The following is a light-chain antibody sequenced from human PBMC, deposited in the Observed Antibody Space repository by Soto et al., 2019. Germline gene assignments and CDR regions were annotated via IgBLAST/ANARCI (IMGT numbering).Light chain of an antibody. CDR1: QSVTSNY. Sequence: EIVLTQSTATLSLSPGERATLSCSASQSVTSNYLAWYQQKPGQAPSRLIYGACSRATGISDRFSGSGSGTDFTLTISSLQPEDFATYYCQQFNNYPLTFGGGTKVDIK. J-gene: IGKJ4*01. CDR2: GAC. V-gene: IGKV3D-7*01. CDR3: QQFNNYPLT.